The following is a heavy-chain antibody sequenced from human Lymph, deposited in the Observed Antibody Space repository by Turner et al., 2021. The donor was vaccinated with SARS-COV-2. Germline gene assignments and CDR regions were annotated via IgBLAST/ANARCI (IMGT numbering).Heavy chain of an antibody. CDR2: FYKIGSI. D-gene: IGHD1-1*01. V-gene: IGHV4-59*08. CDR3: ARHQGSTSGYDHGMNV. J-gene: IGHJ6*02. CDR1: GGSISSTS. Sequence: VRLPGAGPGTVGPLGTPSLPRPVSGGSISSTSWSWIRQSPGRGLEWIGYFYKIGSIDYNPTLRSRVTISVDTSKNQLSLNLISVTAADTAVYYCARHQGSTSGYDHGMNVWGQGTAVIVSS.